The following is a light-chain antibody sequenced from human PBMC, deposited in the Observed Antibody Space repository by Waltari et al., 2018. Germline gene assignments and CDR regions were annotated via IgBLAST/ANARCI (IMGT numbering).Light chain of an antibody. J-gene: IGKJ3*01. CDR1: QDIAIW. Sequence: DIQMTQSPSSVSASVGDRVTITCRASQDIAIWLAWYQQKPGKAPRLLVFAASTLQGGGPSRFSGSGSGTDFTLTISSLQPEDFAYYYCQETSSLPFTFGPGTKVDLK. CDR3: QETSSLPFT. CDR2: AAS. V-gene: IGKV1D-12*01.